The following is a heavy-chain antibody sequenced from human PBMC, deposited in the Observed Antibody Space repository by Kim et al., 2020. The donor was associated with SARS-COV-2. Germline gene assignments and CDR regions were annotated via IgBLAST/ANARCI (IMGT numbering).Heavy chain of an antibody. CDR2: IYSSGST. J-gene: IGHJ4*02. Sequence: ETLFLTCTVSGGSISSYYWSWIRQPPGKGLEWIGYIYSSGSTNYNPSLKSRVTISVDTSKKQFSLKLSSVTAADTAVYYCARSDGIAAAVDYWGQGTLVTVSS. D-gene: IGHD6-13*01. CDR3: ARSDGIAAAVDY. V-gene: IGHV4-59*01. CDR1: GGSISSYY.